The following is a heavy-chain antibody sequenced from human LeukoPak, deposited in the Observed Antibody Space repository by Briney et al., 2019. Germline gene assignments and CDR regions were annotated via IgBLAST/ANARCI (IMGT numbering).Heavy chain of an antibody. CDR1: GYTFTSYY. Sequence: GASVKVSCKASGYTFTSYYMHWVRQAPGQGLEWMGIINPSGGSTSYAQKFQGRVTMTRDMSTSTVYMELSSLRSEDTAVYYCARGDTGYCSGGSCYPLDYWGQGTLVTVSS. V-gene: IGHV1-46*01. D-gene: IGHD2-15*01. J-gene: IGHJ4*02. CDR3: ARGDTGYCSGGSCYPLDY. CDR2: INPSGGST.